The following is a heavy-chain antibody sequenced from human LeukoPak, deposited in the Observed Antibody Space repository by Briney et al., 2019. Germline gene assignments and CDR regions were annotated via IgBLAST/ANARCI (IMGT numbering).Heavy chain of an antibody. Sequence: GGSLRLSCAASGFPFSIFRMNWVRQPPGKGLEWISYISTSSLNTIHYADSVKGRFTISRDNAKNSLFLQMNSLRAEDTAVYYCARSLSTDFDYWGQGILVTVSS. CDR2: ISTSSLNTI. D-gene: IGHD5/OR15-5a*01. J-gene: IGHJ4*02. CDR1: GFPFSIFR. V-gene: IGHV3-48*04. CDR3: ARSLSTDFDY.